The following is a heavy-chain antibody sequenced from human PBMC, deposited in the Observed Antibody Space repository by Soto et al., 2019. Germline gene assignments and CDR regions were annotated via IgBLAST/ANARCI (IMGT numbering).Heavy chain of an antibody. CDR2: MNPNSDNT. D-gene: IGHD3-10*01. Sequence: ASVKVSCKASGYTFTSYDINWVRQATGQGLEWMGWMNPNSDNTGYAQKFQGRVTMTRNTSISTAYMELSSLRSEDTAVYYCARGPDYPDAFDIWGQGTTVTVSS. CDR3: ARGPDYPDAFDI. CDR1: GYTFTSYD. V-gene: IGHV1-8*01. J-gene: IGHJ3*02.